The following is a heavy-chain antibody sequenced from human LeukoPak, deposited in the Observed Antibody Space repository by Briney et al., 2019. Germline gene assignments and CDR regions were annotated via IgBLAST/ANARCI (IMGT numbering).Heavy chain of an antibody. D-gene: IGHD1-1*01. Sequence: SETLSLTCTDSGGSISTYYWTWIRQPPGKGLEWIGYIFYSGSTNYNPSLKSRVTISVDPSKNQFSLSLNSVTAADTAVYYCARDRWATAFFDYWGQGTLVTVSS. CDR2: IFYSGST. CDR1: GGSISTYY. V-gene: IGHV4-59*01. J-gene: IGHJ4*02. CDR3: ARDRWATAFFDY.